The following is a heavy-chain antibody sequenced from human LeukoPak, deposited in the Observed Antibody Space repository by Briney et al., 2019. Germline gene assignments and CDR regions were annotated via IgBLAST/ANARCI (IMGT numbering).Heavy chain of an antibody. CDR3: ARRGITMVRGVIYRFDP. D-gene: IGHD3-10*01. J-gene: IGHJ5*02. Sequence: SETLSLTCTVSGGSISSSSYYWGWIRQPPGKGLEWIGSIYYSGSTYYNPSLKSRVTISVDTSKNQFSLKLSSVTVADTAVYYCARRGITMVRGVIYRFDPWGQGTLVTVSS. CDR2: IYYSGST. CDR1: GGSISSSSYY. V-gene: IGHV4-39*07.